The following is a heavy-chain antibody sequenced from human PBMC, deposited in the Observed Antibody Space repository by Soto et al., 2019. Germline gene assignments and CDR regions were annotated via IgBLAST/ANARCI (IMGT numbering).Heavy chain of an antibody. CDR1: GFTFSNYA. D-gene: IGHD2-15*01. CDR2: ISGSGGST. V-gene: IGHV3-23*01. CDR3: AKDRYCSGGSCYSELAFDI. J-gene: IGHJ3*02. Sequence: EVQLLESGGGLVQPGGSLRLSCAASGFTFSNYAMSWVRQAPGKGLEWVSAISGSGGSTYYADSVKGRFTISRDNSKNTLVMQMNSLRAEDTAVYYYAKDRYCSGGSCYSELAFDIWGQGTMVTVSS.